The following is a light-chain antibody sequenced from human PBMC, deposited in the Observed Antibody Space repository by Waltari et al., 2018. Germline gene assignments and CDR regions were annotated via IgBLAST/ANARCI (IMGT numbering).Light chain of an antibody. CDR2: QDT. V-gene: IGLV3-1*01. CDR3: QAWDSSTVV. J-gene: IGLJ2*01. Sequence: SELTQPPSVSVSPGQTASVPCSGDKLGHKYASWYQQRPGQSPVVVIYQDTKRPSGIPERFSGSNSGNTATLTISGTQAMDEADYYCQAWDSSTVVFGGGTKLTVL. CDR1: KLGHKY.